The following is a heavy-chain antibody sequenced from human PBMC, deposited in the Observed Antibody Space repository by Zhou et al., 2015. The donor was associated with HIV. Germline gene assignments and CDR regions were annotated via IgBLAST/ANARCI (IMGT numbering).Heavy chain of an antibody. D-gene: IGHD3-22*01. J-gene: IGHJ3*01. CDR1: GYTFTSCD. CDR2: MNPNSHNV. V-gene: IGHV1-8*01. CDR3: ARAGGDYDFAFDV. Sequence: QVQLVQSGAEVRKPGASVRVSCEASGYTFTSCDINWVRQAAGQGLEWMGWMNPNSHNVDYAQKFQGRVTMTGDTSMRTVYMELSGLRSEDTAVYYCARAGGDYDFAFDVWGRRD.